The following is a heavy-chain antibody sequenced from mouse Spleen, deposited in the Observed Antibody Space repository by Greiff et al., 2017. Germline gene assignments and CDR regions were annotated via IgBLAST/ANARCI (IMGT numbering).Heavy chain of an antibody. CDR1: GYTFTSYW. D-gene: IGHD2-3*01. J-gene: IGHJ3*01. V-gene: IGHV1-7*01. CDR2: INPSSGYT. CDR3: AIYDPFAY. Sequence: QVQLQQSGAELAKPGASVKLSCKASGYTFTSYWMHWVKQRPGQGLEWIGYINPSSGYTKYNQKFKDKAPLTADKSSSTAYMQLSSLTYEDSAVYYCAIYDPFAYWGQGTLVTVSA.